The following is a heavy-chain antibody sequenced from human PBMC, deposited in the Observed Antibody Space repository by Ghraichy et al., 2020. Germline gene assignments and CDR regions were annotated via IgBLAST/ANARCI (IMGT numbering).Heavy chain of an antibody. CDR2: ISGSGGST. J-gene: IGHJ6*02. CDR1: GFTFSSYA. CDR3: AKTGVVVAATYYYYYGMDV. D-gene: IGHD2-15*01. V-gene: IGHV3-23*01. Sequence: GGSLRLSCAASGFTFSSYAMSWVRQAPGKGLEWVSAISGSGGSTYYADSVKGRFTISRDNSKNTLYLQMNSLRAEDTAVYYCAKTGVVVAATYYYYYGMDVWGQGTTVTVSS.